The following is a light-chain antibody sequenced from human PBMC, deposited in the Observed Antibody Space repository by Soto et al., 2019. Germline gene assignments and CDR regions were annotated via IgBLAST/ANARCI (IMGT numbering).Light chain of an antibody. CDR3: QHSTIYSYA. V-gene: IGKV1-5*03. Sequence: DIQMTQSPSTMSGSVGDRVTITCRARQTISSWLAWYQQKPGKAPTLLIYKASTLKSGFPSSFSGSGSGTQFTLPISSLQPDDVATRYYQHSTIYSYAFGQATPGELQ. CDR1: QTISSW. CDR2: KAS. J-gene: IGKJ1*01.